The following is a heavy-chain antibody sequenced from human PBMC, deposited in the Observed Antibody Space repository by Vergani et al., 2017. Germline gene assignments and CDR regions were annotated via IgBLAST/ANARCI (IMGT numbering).Heavy chain of an antibody. CDR3: ARGALWWLRQIDC. CDR1: GDSMNTYY. V-gene: IGHV4-59*01. CDR2: IYDSGDT. Sequence: QVQLQESGPGLVKPSETLSLTCSVSGDSMNTYYWTWIRQPPGKGLEWIGYIYDSGDTKYNPSLKSRVTISLDTSKNQFSLNLYSVTAADTAVYYCARGALWWLRQIDCWGQGALVTVSS. D-gene: IGHD2-21*01. J-gene: IGHJ4*02.